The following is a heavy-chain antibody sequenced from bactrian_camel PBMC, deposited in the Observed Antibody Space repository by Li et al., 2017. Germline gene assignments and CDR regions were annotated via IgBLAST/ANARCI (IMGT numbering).Heavy chain of an antibody. D-gene: IGHD5*01. CDR3: AAGVQWVGCDYGY. Sequence: QVQLVESGGGSVQAGGSLNLSCRLSGISMSTGYCMGWFRQAPGKEREGVARIATGSGNTYYADSVKGRFTISQDNAKNTVYLQMNSLKPEDTAMYYCAAGVQWVGCDYGYWGQGTQVTVS. CDR2: IATGSGNT. CDR1: GISMSTGYC. V-gene: IGHV3S63*01. J-gene: IGHJ6*01.